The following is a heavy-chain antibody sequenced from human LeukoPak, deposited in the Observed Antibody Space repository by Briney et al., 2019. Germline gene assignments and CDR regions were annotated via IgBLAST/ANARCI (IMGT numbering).Heavy chain of an antibody. CDR3: AKVKGVVGGTWPYFDY. CDR2: IRLDGGIK. CDR1: GFTFSSYG. J-gene: IGHJ4*02. Sequence: GGSLRLSCAASGFTFSSYGMHWVRQAPGKGLEWVTFIRLDGGIKYYADSVKGRFTISRDDSENTLYLQMNSLRVEDTAVYYCAKVKGVVGGTWPYFDYWGQGTPVTVTS. D-gene: IGHD2-15*01. V-gene: IGHV3-30*02.